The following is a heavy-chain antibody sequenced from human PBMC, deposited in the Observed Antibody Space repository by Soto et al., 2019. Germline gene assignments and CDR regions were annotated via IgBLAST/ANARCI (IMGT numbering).Heavy chain of an antibody. Sequence: GGSLRLSCAASGFTFSSYAMHWVRQAPGKGLEWVAVISYDGSNKYYADSVKGRFTIPRDNSKNTLYLQMNSLRAEDTAVYYCARLYSSSSDWGQGTLVTVSS. J-gene: IGHJ4*02. CDR2: ISYDGSNK. CDR3: ARLYSSSSD. D-gene: IGHD6-6*01. V-gene: IGHV3-30-3*01. CDR1: GFTFSSYA.